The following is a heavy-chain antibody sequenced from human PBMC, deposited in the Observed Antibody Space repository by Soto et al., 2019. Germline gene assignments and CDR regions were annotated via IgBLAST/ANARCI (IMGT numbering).Heavy chain of an antibody. CDR1: GGSVSSSNYY. J-gene: IGHJ3*02. V-gene: IGHV4-39*01. CDR2: IYYSGST. D-gene: IGHD3-16*01. CDR3: ASPTLGAFDI. Sequence: SETLSLTCTVSGGSVSSSNYYWGWIRQPPGKGLEWIGSIYYSGSTAYNSSLKSRVTMSVDTSKNQLSLRLSSVTAADTAVYYCASPTLGAFDIWGQGTMVTVSS.